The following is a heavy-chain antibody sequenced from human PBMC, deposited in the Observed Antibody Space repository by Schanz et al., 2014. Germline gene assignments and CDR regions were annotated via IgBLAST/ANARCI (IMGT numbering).Heavy chain of an antibody. CDR3: ARQYSGWSRFDP. CDR1: GGSIRTYF. J-gene: IGHJ5*02. CDR2: IYYSGST. Sequence: QVQLQESGPGLVKPSETLSLTCSVSGGSIRTYFWAWIRQPPGKGLEWIGFIYYSGSTNYNPSLKGRVPISVDMPKTRSALTRTSVTAADTGVYYCARQYSGWSRFDPWGQGIRVTVSS. D-gene: IGHD6-19*01. V-gene: IGHV4-59*08.